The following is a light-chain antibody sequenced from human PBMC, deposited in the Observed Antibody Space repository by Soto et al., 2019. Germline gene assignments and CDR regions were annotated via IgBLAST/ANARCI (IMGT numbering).Light chain of an antibody. Sequence: QSVLTQPPSVSAAPRQTVTISCSGSNTNIGNNYVSWYQQLPGTAPKLLIYETNKRPSGIPDRFSGSKSGTSASLGITGLQTGDEADYYCGTWDSSLTAVVLGGGTKLTVL. CDR3: GTWDSSLTAVV. J-gene: IGLJ2*01. CDR2: ETN. CDR1: NTNIGNNY. V-gene: IGLV1-51*01.